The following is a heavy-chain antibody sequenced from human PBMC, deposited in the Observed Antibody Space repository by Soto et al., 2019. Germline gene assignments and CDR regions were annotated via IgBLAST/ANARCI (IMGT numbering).Heavy chain of an antibody. J-gene: IGHJ4*02. CDR1: GGSIATYF. CDR3: ARGRDDSSGYRHPFDY. V-gene: IGHV4-59*01. D-gene: IGHD3-22*01. Sequence: QVQLQESGPGLVKPSETLSLTCTVSGGSIATYFWSWVRQPPGKGLEWIGYIYYTGSTNYSPSLESRVTISLDTSKKQFSLKLTSVTAADTAMYYCARGRDDSSGYRHPFDYWGQGTLVTVSS. CDR2: IYYTGST.